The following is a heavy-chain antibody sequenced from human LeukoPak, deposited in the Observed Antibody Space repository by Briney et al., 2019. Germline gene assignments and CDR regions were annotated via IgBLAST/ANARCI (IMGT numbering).Heavy chain of an antibody. Sequence: PGGSLRLSCAASGFTFSSYGMSWVRQAPGKGLEWVSAISGSGGSTYYADSVKGRFTISRDNSKNTLYLQMNSLRAEDTAVYYCARAPGTVWFGELSGWYFDLWGRGTLVTVSS. V-gene: IGHV3-23*01. CDR2: ISGSGGST. CDR3: ARAPGTVWFGELSGWYFDL. D-gene: IGHD3-10*01. CDR1: GFTFSSYG. J-gene: IGHJ2*01.